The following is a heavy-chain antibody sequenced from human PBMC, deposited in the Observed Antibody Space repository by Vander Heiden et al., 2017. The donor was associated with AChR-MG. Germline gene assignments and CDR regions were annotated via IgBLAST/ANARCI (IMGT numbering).Heavy chain of an antibody. V-gene: IGHV3-7*03. Sequence: EVRLVESGGGLVQPGGSLRLSCVVSGLTYSNYWMSWVGQAPGKGLEWVANINEDGSERNYVDSVRGRFTISRDNAKNSLYLQMNSLTAEDTALYYCARDEGAAGNWGQGALVTVSS. J-gene: IGHJ4*02. CDR3: ARDEGAAGN. CDR2: INEDGSER. CDR1: GLTYSNYW.